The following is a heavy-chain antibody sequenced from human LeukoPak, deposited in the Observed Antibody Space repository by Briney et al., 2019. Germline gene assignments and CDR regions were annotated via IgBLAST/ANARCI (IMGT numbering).Heavy chain of an antibody. V-gene: IGHV3-30*03. Sequence: PGRSLRLSCATSGFAFSTSGMHWVRQAPDTGLEWVAFISYDGSEKYYADSVRGRFTISRDNSKSTLFLQMNSLRAEDTAVFYCATGRGWYFQYWGQGTLVTVSS. CDR1: GFAFSTSG. CDR3: ATGRGWYFQY. J-gene: IGHJ4*02. CDR2: ISYDGSEK. D-gene: IGHD6-19*01.